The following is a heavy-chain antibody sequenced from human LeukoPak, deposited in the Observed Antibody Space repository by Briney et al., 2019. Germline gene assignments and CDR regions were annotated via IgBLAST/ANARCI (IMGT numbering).Heavy chain of an antibody. CDR3: ARLRSGSYYYFDY. V-gene: IGHV4-59*08. CDR2: IYYSGST. D-gene: IGHD3-10*01. J-gene: IGHJ4*02. Sequence: SETLSLTCTVSGGSISSYHWSRIRQPPGKGLEWIGYIYYSGSTNYNPSLKSRVTISVDTSKNQFSLKLSSVTAADTAVYYCARLRSGSYYYFDYWGQGTLVTVSS. CDR1: GGSISSYH.